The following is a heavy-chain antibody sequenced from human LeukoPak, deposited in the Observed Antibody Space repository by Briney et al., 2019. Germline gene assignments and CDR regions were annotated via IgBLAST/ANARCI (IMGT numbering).Heavy chain of an antibody. J-gene: IGHJ6*02. CDR2: IYHSGST. Sequence: SETLSLTCAVSGGSISSSNWWSWVRQPPGKGLEWIGEIYHSGSTNYNPSLKSRVTISVDKSKNQFSLKLSSVTAADTAVYYCARAGVFSSDIYYYGMDVWGQGTTVTVSS. CDR1: GGSISSSNW. CDR3: ARAGVFSSDIYYYGMDV. D-gene: IGHD3-9*01. V-gene: IGHV4-4*02.